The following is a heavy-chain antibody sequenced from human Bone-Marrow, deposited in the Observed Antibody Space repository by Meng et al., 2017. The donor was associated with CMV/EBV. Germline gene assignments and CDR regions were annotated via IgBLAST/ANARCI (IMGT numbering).Heavy chain of an antibody. V-gene: IGHV3-7*01. D-gene: IGHD3-3*01. CDR1: GFTFSSSW. Sequence: GESLKISCAASGFTFSSSWMSWVRQAPGKGLEWVANIKHSGSDIYYVDSVKGRFNIARDNAKNSLYLQMNSLRAEDTAVYYCARAGHAYGDFWSGDSHFDYWGQGTLVTVSS. J-gene: IGHJ4*02. CDR2: IKHSGSDI. CDR3: ARAGHAYGDFWSGDSHFDY.